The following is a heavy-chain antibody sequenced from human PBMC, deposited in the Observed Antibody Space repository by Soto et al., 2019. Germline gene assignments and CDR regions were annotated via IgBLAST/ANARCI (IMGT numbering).Heavy chain of an antibody. V-gene: IGHV3-43*01. CDR2: ISWDGGST. Sequence: EVQLVESGGVVVQPGGSLRLSCAASGFTFDDYTMHWVRQAPGKGLEWVSLISWDGGSTYYADSVKGRFTISRDSSKNSLYLQMNSLRIEDTALYYFTHTGIVDSSVHWGQGTLVTVSS. D-gene: IGHD3-22*01. J-gene: IGHJ4*02. CDR1: GFTFDDYT. CDR3: THTGIVDSSVH.